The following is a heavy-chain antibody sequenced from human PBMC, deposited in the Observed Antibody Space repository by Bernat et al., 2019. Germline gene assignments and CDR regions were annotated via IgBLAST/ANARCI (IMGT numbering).Heavy chain of an antibody. Sequence: QVQLVESGGGLVKPGGSLRLSCAASGFTFSDYYMSWIRQAPGKGLEWVSYISSSSSYTNYADSVKGRFTISRDNAKNSLYLQMNSLRAEDTAVYYCARDGEFESYPDYWGQGTLVTVSS. CDR1: GFTFSDYY. V-gene: IGHV3-11*06. D-gene: IGHD7-27*01. CDR3: ARDGEFESYPDY. CDR2: ISSSSSYT. J-gene: IGHJ4*02.